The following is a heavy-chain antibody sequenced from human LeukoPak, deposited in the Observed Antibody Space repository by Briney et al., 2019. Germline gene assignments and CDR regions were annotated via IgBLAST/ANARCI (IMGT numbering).Heavy chain of an antibody. CDR2: IYYSGNT. D-gene: IGHD3-22*01. CDR3: ARGYDSSGHPLDY. Sequence: SETLSLTCTVSGGSISSSSYYWGWFRQPPGKGLEWIGSIYYSGNTFYNPSLKSRVTISVDTSKNQFSLKLSSVTAADTAVYHCARGYDSSGHPLDYWGQGTLVTVSS. V-gene: IGHV4-39*01. J-gene: IGHJ4*02. CDR1: GGSISSSSYY.